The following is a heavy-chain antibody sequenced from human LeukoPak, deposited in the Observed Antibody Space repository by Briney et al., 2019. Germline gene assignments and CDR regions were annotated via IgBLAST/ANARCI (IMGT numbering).Heavy chain of an antibody. CDR1: GYTLTELS. J-gene: IGHJ6*02. V-gene: IGHV1-24*01. CDR3: ASSRYYDFWSGYQRRNYYYYGMDV. CDR2: FDPEDGET. Sequence: ASVKVSCKVSGYTLTELSMHWVRQAPGKGLEWTGGFDPEDGETIYAQKFQGRVTMTEDTSTDTAYMELSSLRSEDTAVYYCASSRYYDFWSGYQRRNYYYYGMDVWGQGTTVTVSS. D-gene: IGHD3-3*01.